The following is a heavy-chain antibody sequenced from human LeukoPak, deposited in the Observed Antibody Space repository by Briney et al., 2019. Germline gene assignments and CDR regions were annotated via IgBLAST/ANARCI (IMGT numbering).Heavy chain of an antibody. J-gene: IGHJ6*02. CDR3: AKRDYYYGMDV. CDR1: GGSFSGYY. CDR2: INHSGST. V-gene: IGHV4-34*01. Sequence: SETLSLTCAVYGGSFSGYYWSWIRQPPGKGLEWIGEINHSGSTNYNPSLKSRVTISVDTSRNQFSLKLSSVTAADTAVYYCAKRDYYYGMDVWGQGTTVTVSS.